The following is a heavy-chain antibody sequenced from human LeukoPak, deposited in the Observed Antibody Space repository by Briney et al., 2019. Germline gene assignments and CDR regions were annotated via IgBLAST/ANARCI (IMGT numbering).Heavy chain of an antibody. D-gene: IGHD5-24*01. Sequence: GSSVKVSCKASGGTFSSYPFTWVRQAPGQGLEWMGEITPIFGAANYAQKFQGRVTITADKSTSTAYMELSSLRSEDTAVYYCARVGRDGYNTEDYWGQGTLVTVSS. J-gene: IGHJ4*02. CDR2: ITPIFGAA. V-gene: IGHV1-69*06. CDR3: ARVGRDGYNTEDY. CDR1: GGTFSSYP.